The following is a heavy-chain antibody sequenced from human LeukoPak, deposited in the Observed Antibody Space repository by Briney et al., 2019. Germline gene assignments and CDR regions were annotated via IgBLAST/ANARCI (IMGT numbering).Heavy chain of an antibody. J-gene: IGHJ4*02. CDR1: GFTVSSNY. CDR2: ISGSGGST. Sequence: PGGSLRLSCAASGFTVSSNYMSWVRQAPGKGLEWVSAISGSGGSTYYADSVKGRFTISRDNSKNTLYLQMNSLRAEDTAVYYCAKPGFYDSSGYYPFYYFDYWGQGTLVTVSS. D-gene: IGHD3-22*01. V-gene: IGHV3-23*01. CDR3: AKPGFYDSSGYYPFYYFDY.